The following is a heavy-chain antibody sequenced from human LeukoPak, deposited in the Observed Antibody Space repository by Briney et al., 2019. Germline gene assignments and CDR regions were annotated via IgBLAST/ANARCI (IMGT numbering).Heavy chain of an antibody. J-gene: IGHJ4*02. CDR3: ARVGSWLLGYFEY. CDR1: GYTFTSYA. V-gene: IGHV1-3*01. Sequence: GASVKVSCKACGYTFTSYAMHWVRQAPGQWLEWMGWINAGNGNTKYSQKFQGRVTITRDTSASTAYMELSSLRSEDTAVYYCARVGSWLLGYFEYWGQGTLVTVSS. CDR2: INAGNGNT. D-gene: IGHD2-21*01.